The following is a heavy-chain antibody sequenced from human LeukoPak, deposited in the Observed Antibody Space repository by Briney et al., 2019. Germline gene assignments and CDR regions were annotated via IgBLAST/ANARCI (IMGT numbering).Heavy chain of an antibody. Sequence: PSETLSLTCTVSGGSISSYYCSWIRQPPGKGLEWIGYIYFSGSTNYNPSLKSRVTIPVDTSKNQFSLKLSSVTAADTAVYYCAGSLTYYYDSSGYNYWGQGTLVTVSS. J-gene: IGHJ4*02. CDR1: GGSISSYY. D-gene: IGHD3-22*01. CDR3: AGSLTYYYDSSGYNY. CDR2: IYFSGST. V-gene: IGHV4-59*08.